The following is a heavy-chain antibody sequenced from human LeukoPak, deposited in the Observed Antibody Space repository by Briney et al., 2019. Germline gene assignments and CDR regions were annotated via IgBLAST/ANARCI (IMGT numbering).Heavy chain of an antibody. CDR3: ARQSLGVGATYFDY. V-gene: IGHV4-61*08. Sequence: SETLSLTCTVSGGSISSGDYYWSWIRQPPGKGLEWIGYIYYSGSTNYNPSLKSRVTISVDTSKNQFSLKLSSVTAADTAVYYCARQSLGVGATYFDYWGQGTLVTVSS. CDR1: GGSISSGDYY. J-gene: IGHJ4*02. CDR2: IYYSGST. D-gene: IGHD1-26*01.